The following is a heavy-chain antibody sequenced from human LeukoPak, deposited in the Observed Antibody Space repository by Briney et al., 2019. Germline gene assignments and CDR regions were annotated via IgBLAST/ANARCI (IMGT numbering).Heavy chain of an antibody. V-gene: IGHV3-7*01. CDR1: GFTFSSYW. CDR3: ATDWGSAAIFEY. Sequence: GGSLRLSCAASGFTFSSYWMSWVRQAPGKGLEWVANIKQDGSEKYYVDSVRGRFTISRDNAKNSLYLQMNSLRAEDTAVYYCATDWGSAAIFEYWGQGTLVTVSS. CDR2: IKQDGSEK. D-gene: IGHD2-2*01. J-gene: IGHJ4*02.